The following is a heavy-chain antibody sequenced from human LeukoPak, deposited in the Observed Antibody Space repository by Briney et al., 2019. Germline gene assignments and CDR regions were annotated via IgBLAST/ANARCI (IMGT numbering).Heavy chain of an antibody. J-gene: IGHJ4*02. Sequence: GESLKISCKASGYTFTTYWIGWVRQMPGKGLEWMGIIYPADSDTRYSPSFQGQVTISADKSITTAYLQWSSLKASDTAMYYCARFTSGFDYWGQGTLVTVSS. CDR2: IYPADSDT. V-gene: IGHV5-51*01. D-gene: IGHD2-2*01. CDR1: GYTFTTYW. CDR3: ARFTSGFDY.